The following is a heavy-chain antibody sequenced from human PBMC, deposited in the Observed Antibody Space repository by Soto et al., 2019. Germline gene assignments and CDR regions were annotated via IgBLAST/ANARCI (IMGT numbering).Heavy chain of an antibody. CDR2: IIPIFGTA. CDR3: AVTTGLYSSSSWFDP. V-gene: IGHV1-69*13. D-gene: IGHD6-6*01. Sequence: RASVKVSCKASGGTFSSYAISWVRQAPGQGLEWMGGIIPIFGTANYAQKFQGRVTITADESTSTAYMELSSLRSEDTAVYYCAVTTGLYSSSSWFDPWGQGTLVTVSS. CDR1: GGTFSSYA. J-gene: IGHJ5*02.